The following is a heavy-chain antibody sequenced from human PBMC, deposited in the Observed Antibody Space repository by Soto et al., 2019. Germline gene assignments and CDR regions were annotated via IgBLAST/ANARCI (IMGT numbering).Heavy chain of an antibody. CDR2: IGGSGGST. D-gene: IGHD1-26*01. CDR3: AKDHDHIVGATKGMDV. CDR1: GFTFSSYA. Sequence: GGSLRLSCAASGFTFSSYAMSWVRQAPGKGLEWVSAIGGSGGSTYYADSVKGRFTIPRDNSKNTLYLQMNSLRAEDTAVYYCAKDHDHIVGATKGMDVWGQGTTVTVSS. J-gene: IGHJ6*02. V-gene: IGHV3-23*01.